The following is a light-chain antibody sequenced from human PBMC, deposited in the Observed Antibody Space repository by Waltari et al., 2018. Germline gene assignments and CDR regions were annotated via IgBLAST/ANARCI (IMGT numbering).Light chain of an antibody. J-gene: IGKJ1*01. CDR2: GAS. CDR1: QSVSSN. Sequence: EIVMTQSPATLSVSLGERATLPCRASQSVSSNLAWYQQKPVQAPRLRIYGASTRATGIPARFSGSGSGTEFTLTISSLQSEDFAVYYCEQYNNWPPWTFGQGTKVEIK. CDR3: EQYNNWPPWT. V-gene: IGKV3D-15*01.